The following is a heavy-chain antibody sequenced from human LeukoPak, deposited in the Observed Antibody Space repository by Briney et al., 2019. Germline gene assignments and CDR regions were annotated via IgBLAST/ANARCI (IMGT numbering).Heavy chain of an antibody. Sequence: PGGSLRLSCVATGFSFSSYAMSWVRQAPGNGLECVSGISGSGSSINYVDSVKGRYTISRDNSKNTLYLQINSLRAEDTAVYYCARRPHDFDYVMDVWGQGTTVTVSS. V-gene: IGHV3-23*01. CDR3: ARRPHDFDYVMDV. J-gene: IGHJ6*02. D-gene: IGHD3-3*01. CDR2: ISGSGSSI. CDR1: GFSFSSYA.